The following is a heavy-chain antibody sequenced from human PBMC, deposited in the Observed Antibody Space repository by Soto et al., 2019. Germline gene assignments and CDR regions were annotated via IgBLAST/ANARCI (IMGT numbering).Heavy chain of an antibody. V-gene: IGHV4-4*07. CDR3: ARGITAPGAAAWYYYTS. CDR2: FSLSGTT. Sequence: PSETLSLTCTVSGASITGSFFWSWIRQPAGKGLEWIGRFSLSGTTNYNPSLRSRVTMSADVSKNQFSLRLTSVTAADTALYYCARGITAPGAAAWYYYTSWRQGTRVTVSS. J-gene: IGHJ4*02. CDR1: GASITGSFF. D-gene: IGHD6-13*01.